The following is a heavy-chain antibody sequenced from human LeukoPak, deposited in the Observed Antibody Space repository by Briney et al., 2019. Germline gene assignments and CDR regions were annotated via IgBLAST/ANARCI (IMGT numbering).Heavy chain of an antibody. CDR1: GGSISTYY. J-gene: IGHJ6*03. CDR3: ARVETSYYYMDV. CDR2: IYYSGST. V-gene: IGHV4-59*01. Sequence: SETLSLTCTVSGGSISTYYWSWIPQPPGEGLGWIGYIYYSGSTYYNPSLKSRVTISVDTSKNQFSLKLSSVTAADTAVYYCARVETSYYYMDVGGKGTTVTVSS.